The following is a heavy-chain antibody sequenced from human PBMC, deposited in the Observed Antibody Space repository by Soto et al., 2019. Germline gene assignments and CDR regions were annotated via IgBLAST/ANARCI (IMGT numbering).Heavy chain of an antibody. Sequence: ASVKVSYKASGYTFTSYGISWVRQAPGQGLEWMGWISAYNGNTNYAQKLQGRVTMTTDTSTSTAYMELRSLRSDDTAVYYCARDEDYYDSSGHIDYWGQGTLVTVSS. CDR3: ARDEDYYDSSGHIDY. J-gene: IGHJ4*02. CDR1: GYTFTSYG. CDR2: ISAYNGNT. V-gene: IGHV1-18*01. D-gene: IGHD3-22*01.